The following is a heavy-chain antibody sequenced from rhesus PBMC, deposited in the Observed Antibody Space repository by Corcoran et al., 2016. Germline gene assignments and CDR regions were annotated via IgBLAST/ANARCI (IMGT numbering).Heavy chain of an antibody. CDR3: ARQSVDTAGTTNFDY. CDR2: IGGNSGDT. CDR1: GYSLRSNNR. D-gene: IGHD1-14*01. V-gene: IGHV4-65*02. J-gene: IGHJ4*01. Sequence: QVQLQESGPGLVKPSETLSLTCVVSGYSLRSNNRWGWIRPIPGKETEWIGKIGGNSGDTYYNPSLQRRVTISKDTSKNQLSLKLNAMTAADTAIYYCARQSVDTAGTTNFDYWGQGVLVTVSS.